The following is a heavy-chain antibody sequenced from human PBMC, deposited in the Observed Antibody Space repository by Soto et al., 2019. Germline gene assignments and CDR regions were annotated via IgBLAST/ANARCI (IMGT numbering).Heavy chain of an antibody. D-gene: IGHD5-18*01. CDR2: IKSKTDGGTT. J-gene: IGHJ4*02. CDR1: GFTFSNAW. V-gene: IGHV3-15*01. Sequence: EVQVVESGGGLVKPGGSLRLSCAASGFTFSNAWMSWVRLAPGKGLEWVGRIKSKTDGGTTDYVAPVKGRITISRDDSKDTLYLQMNSLKTEDTAVYYCTSSGYSYAYFRNWGQGTLVTVSS. CDR3: TSSGYSYAYFRN.